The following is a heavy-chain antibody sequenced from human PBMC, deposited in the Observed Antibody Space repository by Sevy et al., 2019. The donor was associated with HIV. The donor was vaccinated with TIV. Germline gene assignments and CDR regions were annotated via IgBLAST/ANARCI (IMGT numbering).Heavy chain of an antibody. J-gene: IGHJ4*02. D-gene: IGHD3-22*01. V-gene: IGHV3-23*01. CDR3: AKGYYYDSSGYYAPFDY. Sequence: GGSLRLSCAASGFTFSSYAMSWVRQAPGKGLEWVSAISGSGGSTYYADSVKGRFTISRDNSKNTLYLQMNSLRAEDTAVYYCAKGYYYDSSGYYAPFDYWGQGTLVTVSS. CDR2: ISGSGGST. CDR1: GFTFSSYA.